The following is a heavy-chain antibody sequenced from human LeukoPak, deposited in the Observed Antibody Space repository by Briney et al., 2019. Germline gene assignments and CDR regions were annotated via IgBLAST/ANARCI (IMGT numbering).Heavy chain of an antibody. D-gene: IGHD6-19*01. V-gene: IGHV1-69*04. J-gene: IGHJ5*02. Sequence: SVKVSCNASGGTFSSYAISWARQAPGQGLEWMGRIIPILGIANYAQKFQGRVTITADKSTSTAYMELSSLRSEDTAVYYCARAGVAVASNWFDTWGQGTLVTVSS. CDR3: ARAGVAVASNWFDT. CDR1: GGTFSSYA. CDR2: IIPILGIA.